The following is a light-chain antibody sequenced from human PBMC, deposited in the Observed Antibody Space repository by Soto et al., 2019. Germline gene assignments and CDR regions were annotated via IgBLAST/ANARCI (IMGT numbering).Light chain of an antibody. J-gene: IGKJ4*01. V-gene: IGKV3-20*01. CDR1: QSVSSSY. Sequence: EIVLTQSPDTLSLSPGERATLSCMSSQSVSSSYLAWYQQKPGQAPRLLIYGASSRATGIPDRFSGSGSGTDFTLTISRLEPEDFAVYYCQQYGSSPLTFGVVTQVEL. CDR3: QQYGSSPLT. CDR2: GAS.